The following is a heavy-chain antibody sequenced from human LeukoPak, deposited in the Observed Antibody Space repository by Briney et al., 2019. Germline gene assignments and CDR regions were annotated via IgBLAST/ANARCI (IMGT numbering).Heavy chain of an antibody. CDR2: IYPGDSDT. Sequence: GESLTLSCKGSGYSFTSYWIGWVRQMPGKGLEWMGIIYPGDSDTRYSPSFQGQVTISADKSISTAYLQWSSLKASDTAMYYCARHGTSNYYDSALANWGQGTLVTVSS. CDR1: GYSFTSYW. D-gene: IGHD3-10*01. J-gene: IGHJ4*02. CDR3: ARHGTSNYYDSALAN. V-gene: IGHV5-51*01.